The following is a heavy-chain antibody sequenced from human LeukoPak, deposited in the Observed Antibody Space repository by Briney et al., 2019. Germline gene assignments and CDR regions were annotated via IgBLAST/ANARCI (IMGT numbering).Heavy chain of an antibody. V-gene: IGHV3-23*01. CDR1: GFTFSSYG. J-gene: IGHJ5*02. CDR3: AKGAYNWFDP. D-gene: IGHD1-26*01. CDR2: ISGSGGST. Sequence: GGTLRLSCAASGFTFSSYGMSWVRQAPGKGLEWVSAISGSGGSTYYADSVKGRFTISRDDSKNTLYLQMNSLRAEDTAVYYCAKGAYNWFDPWGQGTLVTVSS.